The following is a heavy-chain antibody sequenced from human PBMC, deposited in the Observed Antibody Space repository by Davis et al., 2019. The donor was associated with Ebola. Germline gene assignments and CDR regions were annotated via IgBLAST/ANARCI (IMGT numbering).Heavy chain of an antibody. V-gene: IGHV1-46*01. J-gene: IGHJ4*02. CDR3: ARDLGYCSGGSCLVDY. CDR1: GYTFTSYY. Sequence: AASVKVSCKASGYTFTSYYMHWVRQAPGQGLDWMGIINPSGGSTSYAQKFQGRVTMTRDTSTSTVYMELSSLRSEDTAVYYCARDLGYCSGGSCLVDYWGQGTLVTVSS. CDR2: INPSGGST. D-gene: IGHD2-15*01.